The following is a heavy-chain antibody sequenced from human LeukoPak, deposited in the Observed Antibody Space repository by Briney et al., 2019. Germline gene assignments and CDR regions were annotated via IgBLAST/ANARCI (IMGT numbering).Heavy chain of an antibody. CDR3: ARGRSGWSFDY. Sequence: GGSLRLSCAASGFTFSRYSMNWVRQAPGKWLEWVSSISISSNYIYYTDSVKGRFTISRDNAKNSLYLQMNSLRAEDTAVYYCARGRSGWSFDYWGQGTLVTVSS. J-gene: IGHJ4*02. CDR2: ISISSNYI. CDR1: GFTFSRYS. D-gene: IGHD6-19*01. V-gene: IGHV3-21*01.